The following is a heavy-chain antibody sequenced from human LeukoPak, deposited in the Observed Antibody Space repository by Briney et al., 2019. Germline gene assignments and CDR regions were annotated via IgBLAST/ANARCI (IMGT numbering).Heavy chain of an antibody. CDR2: FYTSGST. Sequence: NPSETLSLTCTVSGGSISSYYWSWIRQPAGKGLEWIGRFYTSGSTNYNPSLKSRVTMSVDTSKNQFSLKLSSVTAADTAVYYCARDHYYGSGSYPNWFDPWGQGTLVTVSS. V-gene: IGHV4-4*07. CDR3: ARDHYYGSGSYPNWFDP. CDR1: GGSISSYY. J-gene: IGHJ5*02. D-gene: IGHD3-10*01.